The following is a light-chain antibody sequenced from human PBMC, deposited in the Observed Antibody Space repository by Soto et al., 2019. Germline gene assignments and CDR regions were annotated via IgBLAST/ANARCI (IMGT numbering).Light chain of an antibody. CDR2: DVS. J-gene: IGKJ1*01. CDR1: QSVSSY. CDR3: QQRSNWLTWT. Sequence: EIVLTQSPATLSLSPGERATLSCRPSQSVSSYLAWYQQKPGQAPRLLIYDVSNRATGIPARFSGSGSGTDFTLTISSLEPEDFAVYYCQQRSNWLTWTFGQGTRVEIK. V-gene: IGKV3-11*01.